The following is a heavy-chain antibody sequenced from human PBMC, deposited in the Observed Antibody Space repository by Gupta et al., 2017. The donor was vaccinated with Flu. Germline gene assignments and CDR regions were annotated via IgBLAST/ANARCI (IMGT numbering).Heavy chain of an antibody. CDR2: ISPHNGNS. CDR1: GYTFSKYG. V-gene: IGHV1-18*01. Sequence: QAQLEQSGDEVKKPGASVKVSCKASGYTFSKYGISWVRQAPGQGLEWMGWISPHNGNSNFVKKFQDRVTVTTDASAGTAYMDLRSLRYDDTAVYYCARDIQESSSGCYYYYGMDVWGQGTTVTVSS. J-gene: IGHJ6*02. D-gene: IGHD3-22*01. CDR3: ARDIQESSSGCYYYYGMDV.